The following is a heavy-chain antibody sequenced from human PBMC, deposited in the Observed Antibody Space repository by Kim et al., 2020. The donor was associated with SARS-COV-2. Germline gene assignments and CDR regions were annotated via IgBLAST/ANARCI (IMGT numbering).Heavy chain of an antibody. CDR3: ARDAPYYYGSGSYYYYYGMDV. Sequence: GGSLRLSCAASGFTFSSYWMSWVRQAPGKGLEWVANIKQDGSEKYYVDSVKGRFTISRDNAKNSLYLQMNSLRAEDTAVYYCARDAPYYYGSGSYYYYYGMDVWGQGTTVTVSS. V-gene: IGHV3-7*03. CDR2: IKQDGSEK. J-gene: IGHJ6*02. CDR1: GFTFSSYW. D-gene: IGHD3-10*01.